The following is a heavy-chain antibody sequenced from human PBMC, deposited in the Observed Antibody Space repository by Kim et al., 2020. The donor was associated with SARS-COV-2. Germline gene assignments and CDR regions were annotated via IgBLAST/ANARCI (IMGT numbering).Heavy chain of an antibody. Sequence: YATSVKGRFSITRDDSKSNAYLQMNSLKAEDTAVYYCITPYPERSSSTGTYWGQGTLVTVSS. V-gene: IGHV3-49*02. CDR3: ITPYPERSSSTGTY. D-gene: IGHD6-13*01. J-gene: IGHJ4*02.